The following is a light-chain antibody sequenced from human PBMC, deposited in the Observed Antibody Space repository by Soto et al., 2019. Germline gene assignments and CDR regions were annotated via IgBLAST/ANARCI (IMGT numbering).Light chain of an antibody. J-gene: IGLJ1*01. V-gene: IGLV2-14*01. CDR1: SSDVGGYNY. CDR2: DVS. CDR3: SSYTGSGTDV. Sequence: QSALTQPASVSGSPGQSITISCTGTSSDVGGYNYVSWYQQYPGKAPKLMIFDVSNRPSGVSDHFSGSKSGDTASLTISGLQAEDEADYYCSSYTGSGTDVFGTGTKVTVL.